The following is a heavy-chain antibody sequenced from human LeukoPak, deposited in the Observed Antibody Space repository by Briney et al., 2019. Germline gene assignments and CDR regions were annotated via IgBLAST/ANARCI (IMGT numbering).Heavy chain of an antibody. D-gene: IGHD5-18*01. V-gene: IGHV3-7*01. CDR2: IKQDGSEK. Sequence: GGSLRLSCAASGFTFSSYWMSWVRQAPGKGLEWVANIKQDGSEKYYVDSVKGRFTISRDNAKNSLYLQMNSLRAEDTAVYYCARDLRGYSYGYFAPVDYWGQGTLVTVSS. CDR3: ARDLRGYSYGYFAPVDY. J-gene: IGHJ4*02. CDR1: GFTFSSYW.